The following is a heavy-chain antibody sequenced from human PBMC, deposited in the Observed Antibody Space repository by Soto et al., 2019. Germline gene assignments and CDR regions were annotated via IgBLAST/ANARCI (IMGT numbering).Heavy chain of an antibody. J-gene: IGHJ3*02. V-gene: IGHV1-46*03. D-gene: IGHD1-26*01. Sequence: ASVKVSCKASGYTFTSYYMHWVRQPPGQGLEWMGIINPSGGSTSYAQKLQGRVTMTRDTSTSTVYMELSSLRSEDTAVYYCARALKLTDAFDIWGQGTMVTVSS. CDR3: ARALKLTDAFDI. CDR2: INPSGGST. CDR1: GYTFTSYY.